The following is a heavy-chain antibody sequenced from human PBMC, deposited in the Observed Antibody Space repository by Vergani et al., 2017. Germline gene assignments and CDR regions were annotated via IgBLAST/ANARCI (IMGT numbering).Heavy chain of an antibody. J-gene: IGHJ2*01. CDR2: LYYRGNS. CDR1: GFTVSTDYF. V-gene: IGHV4-38-2*01. CDR3: ARVGHLVAVTGEGPSLDL. D-gene: IGHD2-21*02. Sequence: VQLLESGGGLAQPGGSLTLSCAASGFTVSTDYFSWVRQAPGKGLEWIASLYYRGNSYYSPSLRSRLTISVDTSKNQFSLRLNSVTAADTAVYYCARVGHLVAVTGEGPSLDLWGRGTLVTVSS.